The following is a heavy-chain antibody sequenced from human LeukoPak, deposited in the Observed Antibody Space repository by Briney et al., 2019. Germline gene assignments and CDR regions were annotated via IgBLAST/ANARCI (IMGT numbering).Heavy chain of an antibody. D-gene: IGHD6-19*01. CDR2: IIPIFGTA. CDR1: GGTFSSYA. Sequence: ASVKVSCKASGGTFSSYAISWVRQAPGQGLEWMGGIIPIFGTANYAQKFQGRVTITADKSTSTAYMELSSLRSEDTAVYYCARTVDSSGWYGYSDLWGRGTLVTVSS. CDR3: ARTVDSSGWYGYSDL. J-gene: IGHJ2*01. V-gene: IGHV1-69*06.